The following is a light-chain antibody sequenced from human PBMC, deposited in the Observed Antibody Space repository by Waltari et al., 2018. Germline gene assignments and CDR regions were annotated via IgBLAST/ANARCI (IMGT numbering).Light chain of an antibody. CDR1: HDISTS. CDR3: QQYHNLPAT. V-gene: IGKV1-33*01. J-gene: IGKJ4*01. CDR2: DAA. Sequence: DIQMTQSPSSLSASVGDSVTITCQASHDISTSLNWYQHKPGKAPKVLIYDAANLESGVPSRFSGSGFGTDFTFTISSLQPEDLATYFCQQYHNLPATFGGGTKVESK.